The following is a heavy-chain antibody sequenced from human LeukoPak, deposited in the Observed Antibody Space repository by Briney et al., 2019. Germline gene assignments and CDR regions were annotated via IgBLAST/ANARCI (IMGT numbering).Heavy chain of an antibody. J-gene: IGHJ4*02. CDR2: IYSSGTT. CDR3: VRNTDGRSNGDY. V-gene: IGHV4-31*02. D-gene: IGHD1-1*01. CDR1: GDSISSRDSY. Sequence: SQTLSLTCTVSGDSISSRDSYWSWIRHYPGKALEWIGFIYSSGTTNYNPSLRSRVTLSVDTSQNQFFLWLTSVTDADTATYYCVRNTDGRSNGDYWGQGTLVTVSS.